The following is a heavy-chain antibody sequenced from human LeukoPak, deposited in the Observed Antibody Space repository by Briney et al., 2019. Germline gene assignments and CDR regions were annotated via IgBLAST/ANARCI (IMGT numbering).Heavy chain of an antibody. V-gene: IGHV4-4*07. CDR2: IYTSGST. D-gene: IGHD3-16*01. J-gene: IGHJ4*02. CDR1: GGSISSYY. CDR3: ATLGGYNSLYFDY. Sequence: PSETLSLTCTVSGGSISSYYWSWLRQPAGKGLEWIGRIYTSGSTNYNPSLKSRVTMSVDTSKNQFSLKMNSVTAADTAVYYCATLGGYNSLYFDYWGQGILVTVSS.